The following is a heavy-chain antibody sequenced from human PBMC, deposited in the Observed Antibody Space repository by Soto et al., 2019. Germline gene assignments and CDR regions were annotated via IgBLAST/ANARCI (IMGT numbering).Heavy chain of an antibody. D-gene: IGHD3-16*01. V-gene: IGHV3-23*01. J-gene: IGHJ2*01. CDR2: ISATGGNI. CDR1: GFTFSDYA. Sequence: EVQLLESGGGLARPGGSLRLSCVASGFTFSDYAMTWVRQAPGKGLEWVATISATGGNIEYTDSLKGRFTTSRDNSKNNLYLQLNGLTSDDTAVHYCAKVAGGLGYFDLWGRGTLVTVSS. CDR3: AKVAGGLGYFDL.